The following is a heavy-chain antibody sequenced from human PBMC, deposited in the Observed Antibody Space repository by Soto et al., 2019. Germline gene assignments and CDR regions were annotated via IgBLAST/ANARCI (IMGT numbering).Heavy chain of an antibody. CDR1: GGSISSYY. CDR2: IYYSGST. CDR3: ESHLPIPDIVVVPAARDGFDP. J-gene: IGHJ5*02. Sequence: PSETLSLTCTVSGGSISSYYWSWIRQPPGKGLEWIGYIYYSGSTNYNPSLKRRVTISLYTTKNQFSLQLLSVTAAETNEYYCESHLPIPDIVVVPAARDGFDPWGQGTLVTVSS. D-gene: IGHD2-2*01. V-gene: IGHV4-59*08.